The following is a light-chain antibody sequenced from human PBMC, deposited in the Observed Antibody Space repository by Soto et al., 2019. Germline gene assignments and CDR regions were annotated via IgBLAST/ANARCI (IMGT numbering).Light chain of an antibody. J-gene: IGKJ5*01. CDR2: GAS. V-gene: IGKV3-20*01. CDR3: QHYDSLPIT. CDR1: QSVSSY. Sequence: EIVMTQSPGTLSVSPGERVTLSCRASQSVSSYLAWYQQKPGQAPRLLIYGASSRATGIPDRFSGSGSGTDFTLTISRLEPEDFAVFYCQHYDSLPITFGQGTRLEIK.